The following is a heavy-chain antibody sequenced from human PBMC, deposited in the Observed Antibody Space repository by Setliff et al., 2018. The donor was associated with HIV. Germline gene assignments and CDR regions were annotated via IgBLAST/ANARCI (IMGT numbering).Heavy chain of an antibody. J-gene: IGHJ4*02. Sequence: PGGSLRLSCAASGFSFSAYNMNWVRQAPGKGLEWVGVIWHDGILKEYGDSVKGRFTFSRDNSKNTVYLQMNNLRVDDTATYYCAREGRGRNWYGVESWGQGTQVTVSS. CDR3: AREGRGRNWYGVES. D-gene: IGHD6-13*01. V-gene: IGHV3-33*01. CDR2: IWHDGILK. CDR1: GFSFSAYN.